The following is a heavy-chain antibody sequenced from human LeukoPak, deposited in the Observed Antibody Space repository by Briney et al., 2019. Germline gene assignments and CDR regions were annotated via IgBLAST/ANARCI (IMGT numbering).Heavy chain of an antibody. D-gene: IGHD3-10*01. Sequence: ASVKVSCKASGYTFTSYYMHWVRQAPGQGLEWMGWINPNSGGTNYAQKFQGRVTMTRDTSISTAYMELGRLRSDDTAVYYCARDRGIDYYGSGSYYRHYYYYMDVWGKGTTVTVSS. CDR1: GYTFTSYY. CDR2: INPNSGGT. J-gene: IGHJ6*03. V-gene: IGHV1-2*02. CDR3: ARDRGIDYYGSGSYYRHYYYYMDV.